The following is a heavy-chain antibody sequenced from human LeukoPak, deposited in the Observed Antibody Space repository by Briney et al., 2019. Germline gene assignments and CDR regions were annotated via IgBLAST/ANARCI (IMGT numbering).Heavy chain of an antibody. CDR2: IHYTGSI. CDR1: GFTFSSYS. D-gene: IGHD5-24*01. CDR3: ARGTDAYKAGNH. Sequence: GSLRLSCAASGFTFSSYSMNWVRQAPGRGLEWIGEIHYTGSINYSPSLKSRVTISVDTSKNQFSLRLSGVTAADTAVYYCARGTDAYKAGNHWDQGTLVTVSS. J-gene: IGHJ5*02. V-gene: IGHV4-34*01.